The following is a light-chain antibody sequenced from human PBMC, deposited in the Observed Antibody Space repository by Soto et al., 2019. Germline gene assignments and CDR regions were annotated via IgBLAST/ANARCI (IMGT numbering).Light chain of an antibody. V-gene: IGKV4-1*01. J-gene: IGKJ4*01. CDR3: QEYYNRRIN. CDR2: WAS. CDR1: QSISYSSNNKNY. Sequence: DFVMTQSPDSLAVSLGERATINCKCSQSISYSSNNKNYLAWYQVKPGQPPKLLINWASTRESGVPDRFSGSGSGTDFTLTISSLQAEDVEVYYCQEYYNRRINLGGGTKVDIK.